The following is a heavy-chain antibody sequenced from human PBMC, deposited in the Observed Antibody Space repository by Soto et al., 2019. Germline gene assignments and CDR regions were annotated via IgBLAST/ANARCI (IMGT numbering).Heavy chain of an antibody. J-gene: IGHJ6*02. V-gene: IGHV3-66*01. CDR3: AKDPNRSGHYYGMDV. CDR1: GFTLSINH. Sequence: PGGFLRGACAAAGFTLSINHMSRVRHAPGKGLEWVSTIYSGGTTYYADSVKDRFTISRDNSKNTLYLQMNSLRAEDTAVYYCAKDPNRSGHYYGMDVWGQGTTVTVSS. D-gene: IGHD3-10*01. CDR2: IYSGGTT.